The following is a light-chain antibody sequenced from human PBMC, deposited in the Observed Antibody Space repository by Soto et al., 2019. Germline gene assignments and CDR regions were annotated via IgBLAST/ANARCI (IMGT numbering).Light chain of an antibody. CDR2: WAS. CDR3: QQYYSTPYS. CDR1: QSLLYSSNNKNY. Sequence: DFVMTQSPDSLAVSLGERATINCKSSQSLLYSSNNKNYLAWYQQKPGQPPELLLYWASTRRSGVPDRFSGSGSGTDFTLTISSLQAEDVAVYYCQQYYSTPYSFGQGTKLEIK. J-gene: IGKJ2*01. V-gene: IGKV4-1*01.